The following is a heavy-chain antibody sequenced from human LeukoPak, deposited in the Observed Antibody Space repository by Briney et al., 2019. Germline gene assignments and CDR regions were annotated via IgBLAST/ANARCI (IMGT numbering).Heavy chain of an antibody. D-gene: IGHD3-10*01. CDR1: GFTFGDYA. V-gene: IGHV3-49*03. CDR2: IRSKAYGGTT. CDR3: TRDRSWFGELYSNWFDP. J-gene: IGHJ5*02. Sequence: PGESLRLSCTASGFTFGDYAMSWFRQAPGKGLEWVGFIRSKAYGGTTEYAASVKGRFTISRDDSKSIAYLQMNSLKTEDTAVYYCTRDRSWFGELYSNWFDPWGQGTLVTVSS.